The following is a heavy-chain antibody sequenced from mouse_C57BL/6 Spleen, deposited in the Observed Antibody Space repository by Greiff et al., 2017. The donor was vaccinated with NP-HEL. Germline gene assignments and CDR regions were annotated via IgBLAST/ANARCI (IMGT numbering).Heavy chain of an antibody. CDR3: ARRGAYYYGLTGTSGFDY. CDR2: INPYNGGT. D-gene: IGHD1-1*01. V-gene: IGHV1-19*01. CDR1: GYTFTDYY. J-gene: IGHJ2*01. Sequence: VQLQQSGPVLVKPGASVKMSCKASGYTFTDYYMNWVKQSHGKSLEWIGVINPYNGGTSYNQKFKGKATLTVDKSSSTAYMELNSLTSEDSAVYYCARRGAYYYGLTGTSGFDYWGQGTTLTVSS.